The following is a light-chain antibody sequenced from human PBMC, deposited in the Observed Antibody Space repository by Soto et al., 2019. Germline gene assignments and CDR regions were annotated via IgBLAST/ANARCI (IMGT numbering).Light chain of an antibody. CDR1: QCISSW. J-gene: IGKJ4*01. Sequence: DIQMTQSPSSVSASVGDRVTITCRASQCISSWVAWYQQKPGKAPKLLIYAASSLQGGVPSGFRGRGSGTDFTITISSLQPEDFATYYCQQANSFPLTFGGGAKVEIK. V-gene: IGKV1-12*01. CDR3: QQANSFPLT. CDR2: AAS.